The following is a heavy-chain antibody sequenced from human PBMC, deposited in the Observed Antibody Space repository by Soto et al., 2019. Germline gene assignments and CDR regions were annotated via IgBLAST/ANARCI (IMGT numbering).Heavy chain of an antibody. Sequence: GGSLRLSCAASGFTVSSNYMSWVRQAPGKGLEWVPVIYSGGSTYYADSVKGRFTISRHNSKNTLYLQMNSLRAEDTAVYYCARWLPSSIASLPYMDVWGKGTTVTVSS. V-gene: IGHV3-53*04. CDR2: IYSGGST. J-gene: IGHJ6*03. CDR3: ARWLPSSIASLPYMDV. CDR1: GFTVSSNY. D-gene: IGHD6-6*01.